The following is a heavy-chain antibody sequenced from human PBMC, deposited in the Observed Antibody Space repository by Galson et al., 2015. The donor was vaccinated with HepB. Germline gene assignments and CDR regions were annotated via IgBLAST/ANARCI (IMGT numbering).Heavy chain of an antibody. J-gene: IGHJ4*02. V-gene: IGHV3-30*04. CDR3: ARDLAAYTIGGGLDY. Sequence: SLRLSCAASGFTSSSYAFHWVRQAPGKGLEWVAAIPYDGNDNYYADSVKGRFTVSRDKSKNTLFLQMNSLRPEDTAVYYCARDLAAYTIGGGLDYWGQGALVTVSS. CDR2: IPYDGNDN. D-gene: IGHD2-15*01. CDR1: GFTSSSYA.